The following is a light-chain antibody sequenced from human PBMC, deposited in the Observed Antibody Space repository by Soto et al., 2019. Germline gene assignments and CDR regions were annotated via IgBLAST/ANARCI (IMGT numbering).Light chain of an antibody. J-gene: IGKJ3*01. CDR3: QQYGSSPST. CDR2: GAS. Sequence: EIVLTQSPGTLSLSPGERATLSCRASQSVSSSYLAWYQQKPGQAPRLLIYGASSRATGIPDRFSGSGSGTDFTLTISRLEPEDFAVYYCQQYGSSPSTFGPGTNVDI. V-gene: IGKV3-20*01. CDR1: QSVSSSY.